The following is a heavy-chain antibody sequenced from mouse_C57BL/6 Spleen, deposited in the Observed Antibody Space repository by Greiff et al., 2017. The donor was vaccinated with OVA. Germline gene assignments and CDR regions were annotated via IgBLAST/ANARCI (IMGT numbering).Heavy chain of an antibody. Sequence: VQLQQSGPELVKPGASVKISCKASGYAFSSSWMNWVKQRPGKGLEWIGRIYPGDGDTNYNGKFKGKATLTADKSSSTAYMQLSSLTSEDSAVYFCARGGFDYYGSSWYFDVWGTGTTVTVSS. D-gene: IGHD1-1*01. CDR3: ARGGFDYYGSSWYFDV. CDR2: IYPGDGDT. CDR1: GYAFSSSW. J-gene: IGHJ1*03. V-gene: IGHV1-82*01.